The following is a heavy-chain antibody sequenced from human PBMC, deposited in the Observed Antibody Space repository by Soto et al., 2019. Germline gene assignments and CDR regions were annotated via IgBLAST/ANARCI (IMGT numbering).Heavy chain of an antibody. D-gene: IGHD3-3*01. Sequence: EVQLVESGGDLVQPGGFLRLSCATSGFTFSRYWMHWVRQVPGKGLVWVSRINSDGSSISYSDSVKGRFTISRDNAMNTLYLQMTSLRVEDTAVYYCARLPVDTITSLAYWGQGTLVTVSS. J-gene: IGHJ4*02. CDR3: ARLPVDTITSLAY. CDR1: GFTFSRYW. CDR2: INSDGSSI. V-gene: IGHV3-74*01.